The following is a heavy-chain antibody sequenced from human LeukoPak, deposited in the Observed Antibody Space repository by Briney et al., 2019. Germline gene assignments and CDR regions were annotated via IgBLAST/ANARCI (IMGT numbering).Heavy chain of an antibody. J-gene: IGHJ4*02. CDR1: GFTFSIYS. CDR2: INSSSNYI. CDR3: ARDRGYFDN. V-gene: IGHV3-21*01. Sequence: GGSLRLSCAASGFTFSIYSMNWVRQAPGKGLEWLSFINSSSNYIYYADSVKGRFTISRDNVKNSLYLQMNSLRAEDTAMYYCARDRGYFDNWGQGTRVTVSS.